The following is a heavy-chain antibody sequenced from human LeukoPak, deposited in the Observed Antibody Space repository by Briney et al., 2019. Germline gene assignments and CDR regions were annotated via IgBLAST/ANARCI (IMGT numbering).Heavy chain of an antibody. CDR1: GFTFSSYA. V-gene: IGHV3-30*04. Sequence: HTGGSLRLSCAASGFTFSSYAMHWVRQAPGKGLEWVAVISYDGSNKYYADSVKGRFTISRDNSKNTLYLQMNSLRAEDMAVYYCARANTGSGYDFSSPFDYWGQGTLVTVSS. CDR3: ARANTGSGYDFSSPFDY. J-gene: IGHJ4*02. CDR2: ISYDGSNK. D-gene: IGHD5-12*01.